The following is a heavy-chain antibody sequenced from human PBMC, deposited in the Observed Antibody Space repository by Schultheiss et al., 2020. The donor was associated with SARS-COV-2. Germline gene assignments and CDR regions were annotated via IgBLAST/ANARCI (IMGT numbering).Heavy chain of an antibody. D-gene: IGHD1-26*01. Sequence: SETLSLTCTVSGGSISSGGYYWSWIRQHPGKGLEWIGYIYYSGSTNYNPSLKSRVTISVDTSKNQFSLKLSSVTAADTAVYYCAREEKWEARGIYYYGMDVWGQGTTVTVAS. CDR2: IYYSGST. CDR1: GGSISSGGYY. CDR3: AREEKWEARGIYYYGMDV. J-gene: IGHJ6*02. V-gene: IGHV4-31*03.